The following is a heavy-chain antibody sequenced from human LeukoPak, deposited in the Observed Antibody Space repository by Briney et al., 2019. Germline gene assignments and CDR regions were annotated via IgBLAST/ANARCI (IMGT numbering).Heavy chain of an antibody. CDR3: AKGTGYSSSPFDY. CDR2: ISWNSGSI. D-gene: IGHD6-6*01. J-gene: IGHJ4*02. CDR1: GFTFDDYA. V-gene: IGHV3-9*03. Sequence: GRSLRLSCAASGFTFDDYAMHWVRQAPGKGLEWVSGISWNSGSIGYADSVKGRFTISRDNAKNSLYLQMNSLRAEDMALYYCAKGTGYSSSPFDYWGQGTLVTVSS.